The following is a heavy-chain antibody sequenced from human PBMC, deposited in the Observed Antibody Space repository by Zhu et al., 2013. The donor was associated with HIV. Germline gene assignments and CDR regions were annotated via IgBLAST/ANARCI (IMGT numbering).Heavy chain of an antibody. CDR3: ATMSPIPLYYYDSSGPRAFDY. J-gene: IGHJ3*02. CDR2: FDPEDGET. D-gene: IGHD3-22*01. Sequence: QVQLVQSGAEVKKPGASVKVSCKVSGYTLTELSMHWVRQTPGKGLEWMGGFDPEDGETIYAQKFQGRVTMTEDTSTDTAYMDLSSLRSEDTAVYYCATMSPIPLYYYDSSGPRAFDYLGPRAMVTVSS. CDR1: GYTLTELS. V-gene: IGHV1-24*01.